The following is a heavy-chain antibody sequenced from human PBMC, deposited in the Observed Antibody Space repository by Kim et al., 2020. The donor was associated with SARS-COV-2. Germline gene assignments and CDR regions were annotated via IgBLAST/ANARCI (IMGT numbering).Heavy chain of an antibody. Sequence: GGSLRLSCAASGFTVSSNYMSWVRQAPGKGLEWVSVIYSGGSTYYADSVKGRVTISRDNSKNTLYLQMNSLRAEDTPVYYCAGEWDSSGPGRTDAFDIWGQGTMVTVSS. CDR1: GFTVSSNY. CDR3: AGEWDSSGPGRTDAFDI. V-gene: IGHV3-53*01. CDR2: IYSGGST. D-gene: IGHD3-22*01. J-gene: IGHJ3*02.